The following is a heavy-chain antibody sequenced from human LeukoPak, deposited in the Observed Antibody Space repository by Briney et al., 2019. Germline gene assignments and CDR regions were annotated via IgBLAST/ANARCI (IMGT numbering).Heavy chain of an antibody. CDR1: GFTFSSYG. CDR2: IRHDGSNK. D-gene: IGHD2/OR15-2a*01. V-gene: IGHV3-30*02. CDR3: AKGSKTVLFTRDHYMDV. Sequence: SCAASGFTFSSYGIHWVRQAPGKGLEWVAFIRHDGSNKYYADSVKGRFTISGDNSKSTLYLQMNSLRVEDTAVYYCAKGSKTVLFTRDHYMDVWGKGTTVTISS. J-gene: IGHJ6*03.